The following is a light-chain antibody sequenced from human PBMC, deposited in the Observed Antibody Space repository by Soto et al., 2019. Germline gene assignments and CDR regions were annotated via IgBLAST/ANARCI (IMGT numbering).Light chain of an antibody. J-gene: IGKJ3*01. CDR3: QCYGSSPLFT. CDR1: QSVSSNY. CDR2: GTS. V-gene: IGKV3-20*01. Sequence: EIVLTQSPGTLSLSPAERATLSCRSSQSVSSNYLAWYQQKPGQAPRLLIYGTSTRATGIPDRFSRSGSGTDFTLTISRLEPEDFAVYYCQCYGSSPLFTFGPGTKVDIK.